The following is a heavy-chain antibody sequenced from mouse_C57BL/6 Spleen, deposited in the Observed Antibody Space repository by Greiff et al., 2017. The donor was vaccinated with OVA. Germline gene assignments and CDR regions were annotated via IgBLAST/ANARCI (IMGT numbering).Heavy chain of an antibody. CDR1: GYAFSSSW. J-gene: IGHJ1*03. Sequence: QVQLQQSGPELVKPGASVKISCKASGYAFSSSWMNWVKQRPGKGLEWIGRIYPGDGDTNYNGKFKGKATLTADKSSSTAYMQLSSLTSEDSAVYFCARPQDPILRGYFDVWGTGTTVTVSS. CDR3: ARPQDPILRGYFDV. CDR2: IYPGDGDT. V-gene: IGHV1-82*01. D-gene: IGHD1-1*01.